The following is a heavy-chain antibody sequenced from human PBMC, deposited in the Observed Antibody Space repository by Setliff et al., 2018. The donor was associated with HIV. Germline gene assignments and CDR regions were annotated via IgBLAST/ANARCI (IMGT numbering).Heavy chain of an antibody. CDR3: ARRTLGFDAAGALDY. Sequence: LRLSCAGSGFSFGDHYVAWIRQSPGKGLEWISYISHSGTYTNYADSVKGRFTISRDNSKNVVYLHMNSLTAEDAAIYYCARRTLGFDAAGALDYWGQGTLVTVSS. D-gene: IGHD2-15*01. J-gene: IGHJ4*02. CDR2: ISHSGTYT. V-gene: IGHV3-11*03. CDR1: GFSFGDHY.